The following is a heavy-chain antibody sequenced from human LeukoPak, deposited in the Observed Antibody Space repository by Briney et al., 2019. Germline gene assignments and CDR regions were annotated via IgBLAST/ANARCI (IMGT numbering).Heavy chain of an antibody. Sequence: SETLSRTCAVSGWSFSGYYSSWIRQPPGKGLEWIGEINHSGSTNYNPSLKSRVTISVDTSKNQFSLKLSSVTAADTAVYYCARDSYYDSSGYDYWGQGTLVTVSS. D-gene: IGHD3-22*01. CDR2: INHSGST. CDR1: GWSFSGYY. J-gene: IGHJ4*02. V-gene: IGHV4-34*01. CDR3: ARDSYYDSSGYDY.